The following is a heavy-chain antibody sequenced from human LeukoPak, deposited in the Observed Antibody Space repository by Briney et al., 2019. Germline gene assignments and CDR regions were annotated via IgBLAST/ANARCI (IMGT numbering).Heavy chain of an antibody. CDR3: ASLDRTAMVRIDY. Sequence: SQTLSLTCAISGDSVSSNSAAWNWIRQSPSRGLEWLGRTYYRSKWYNDYAVSVKSRITINPDTSKNQFSLKLSSVTAADTAVYYCASLDRTAMVRIDYWGQGTLVTVSS. V-gene: IGHV6-1*01. CDR1: GDSVSSNSAA. J-gene: IGHJ4*02. D-gene: IGHD5-18*01. CDR2: TYYRSKWYN.